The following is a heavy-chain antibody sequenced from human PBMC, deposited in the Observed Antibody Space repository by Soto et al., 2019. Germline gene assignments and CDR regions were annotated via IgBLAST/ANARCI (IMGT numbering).Heavy chain of an antibody. CDR3: ARADCSGGSCYLGNWFDP. D-gene: IGHD2-15*01. J-gene: IGHJ5*02. Sequence: LSLTCTVSGGSISSGGYYWSWIRQHPGKGLEWIGYIYYSGSTYYNPSLKSRVTISVDTSKNQFSLKLSSVTAADTAVYYCARADCSGGSCYLGNWFDPWGQGTLVTVSS. V-gene: IGHV4-31*03. CDR1: GGSISSGGYY. CDR2: IYYSGST.